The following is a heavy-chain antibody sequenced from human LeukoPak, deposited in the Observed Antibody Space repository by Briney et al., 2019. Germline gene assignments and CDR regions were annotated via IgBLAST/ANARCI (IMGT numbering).Heavy chain of an antibody. J-gene: IGHJ4*02. Sequence: SETLSLTCTVSGGSISSYYWSWIRQPPGKGLEWIGYIYYSGSTNYNPSLKSRVTISVDTSKNQFSLKLSSVTAADTAVYYCARSAVVAATPFDYWGQGTLVTVSS. D-gene: IGHD2-15*01. CDR1: GGSISSYY. CDR3: ARSAVVAATPFDY. V-gene: IGHV4-59*12. CDR2: IYYSGST.